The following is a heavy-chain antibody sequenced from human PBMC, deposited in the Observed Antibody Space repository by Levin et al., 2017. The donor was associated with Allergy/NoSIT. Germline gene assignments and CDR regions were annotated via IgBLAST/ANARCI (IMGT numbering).Heavy chain of an antibody. CDR1: GGTFSSYT. J-gene: IGHJ6*02. Sequence: SVKVSCKASGGTFSSYTISWVRQAPGQGLEWMGRIIPILGIANYAQKFQGRVTITADKSTSTAYMELSSLRSEDTAVYYCAREDSTTPVNYYYGMDVWGQGTTVTVSS. V-gene: IGHV1-69*04. CDR3: AREDSTTPVNYYYGMDV. CDR2: IIPILGIA. D-gene: IGHD4-11*01.